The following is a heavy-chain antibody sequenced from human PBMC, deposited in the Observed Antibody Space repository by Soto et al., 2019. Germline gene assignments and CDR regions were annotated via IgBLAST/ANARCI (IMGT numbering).Heavy chain of an antibody. CDR1: GGSISSSNW. CDR3: AREWAVGSRVFDY. V-gene: IGHV4-4*02. D-gene: IGHD1-26*01. CDR2: IYPSGST. Sequence: QVQLQESGPGLVKPSGTLSLTCAVSGGSISSSNWWSWVRQPPGKGLEWIGGIYPSGSTNYNPSLESRVTISVDKSKNHFSLKLSYVTAADTAVYYCAREWAVGSRVFDYWGQGTRVTVSS. J-gene: IGHJ4*02.